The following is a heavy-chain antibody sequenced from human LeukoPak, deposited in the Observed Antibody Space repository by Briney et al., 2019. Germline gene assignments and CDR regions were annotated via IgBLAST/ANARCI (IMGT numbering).Heavy chain of an antibody. CDR1: GFTFSSYA. Sequence: GGSLRLSCAASGFTFSSYAMSWVRQAPGKGLEGVSDISGSGGSTYYADSVEGRFTISRDNSKNTLYLQMNSLRAEDTAVYNCAKDDGWYPLRGYFDYWGQGTLSPSPQ. CDR3: AKDDGWYPLRGYFDY. V-gene: IGHV3-23*01. J-gene: IGHJ4*02. CDR2: ISGSGGST. D-gene: IGHD6-19*01.